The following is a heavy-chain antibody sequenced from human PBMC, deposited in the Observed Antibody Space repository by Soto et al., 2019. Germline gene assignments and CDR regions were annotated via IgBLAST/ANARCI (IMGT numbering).Heavy chain of an antibody. Sequence: GGSLRLSCAASGFTFSSHWMSWVRQAPGKGLEWVANIKQDGSEKYYVDSVKGRFTISRDNAKNSLYLQMNSLRAEDTAVYYCARYDFGSYYGMDVWGQGTTVTVSS. CDR3: ARYDFGSYYGMDV. J-gene: IGHJ6*02. D-gene: IGHD3-3*01. CDR2: IKQDGSEK. V-gene: IGHV3-7*01. CDR1: GFTFSSHW.